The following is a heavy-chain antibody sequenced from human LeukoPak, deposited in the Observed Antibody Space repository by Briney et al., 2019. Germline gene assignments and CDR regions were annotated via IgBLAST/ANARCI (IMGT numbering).Heavy chain of an antibody. D-gene: IGHD5-24*01. CDR2: IYTSGST. Sequence: PSEALSLTCTVSGGSISSGSYYWSWIRQPAGKGLEWIGRIYTSGSTNYNPCLKSRVTISVDTSKNQFSLKLSSVTAADTAVYYCARQTGERWLRAFDIWGQGTMVTVSS. J-gene: IGHJ3*02. CDR3: ARQTGERWLRAFDI. CDR1: GGSISSGSYY. V-gene: IGHV4-61*02.